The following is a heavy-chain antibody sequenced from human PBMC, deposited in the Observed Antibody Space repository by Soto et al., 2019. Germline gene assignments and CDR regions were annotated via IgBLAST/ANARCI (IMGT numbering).Heavy chain of an antibody. Sequence: EVQLLDSGGGLVQAGGSVRLSCVASGFSFTSNAMNWIRQAPGGRLEWVSALSGTGQAIYYADSVRGRFTISRDTSKNTLFLQMDNLRVDDTAVYYCAMGEWFAEPVEYWVLGTLVTVSS. D-gene: IGHD3-10*01. CDR2: LSGTGQAI. V-gene: IGHV3-23*01. CDR3: AMGEWFAEPVEY. CDR1: GFSFTSNA. J-gene: IGHJ4*02.